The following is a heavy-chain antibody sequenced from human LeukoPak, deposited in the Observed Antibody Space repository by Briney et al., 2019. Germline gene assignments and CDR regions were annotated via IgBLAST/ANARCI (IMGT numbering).Heavy chain of an antibody. CDR1: GGSFSGHY. V-gene: IGHV4-34*01. D-gene: IGHD1-1*01. J-gene: IGHJ4*02. CDR3: ARRRDWNDVLDY. Sequence: SETLSLTCAVYGGSFSGHYWTWVRQSPGKGLEWIGEINQSGGTNYNSSVKSRFTISVDTSKNQFSLTVTSVTAADTALYYCARRRDWNDVLDYWGQGTLVTVSS. CDR2: INQSGGT.